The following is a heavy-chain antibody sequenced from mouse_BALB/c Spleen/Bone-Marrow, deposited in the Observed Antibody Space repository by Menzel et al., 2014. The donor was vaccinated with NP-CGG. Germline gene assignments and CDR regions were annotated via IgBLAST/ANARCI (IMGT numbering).Heavy chain of an antibody. V-gene: IGHV1-7*01. Sequence: VQLQQSGAELAKPGASVKMSCKASGYTFTSYWMHWIKQRPGQGLEWIGYINPSSGYTEYNRTFKGKATLTAVKSSTTAYMQLSSLTSEDSAVYYCARDDYDAFAYWGQGTLVTVSA. J-gene: IGHJ3*01. CDR1: GYTFTSYW. D-gene: IGHD2-4*01. CDR3: ARDDYDAFAY. CDR2: INPSSGYT.